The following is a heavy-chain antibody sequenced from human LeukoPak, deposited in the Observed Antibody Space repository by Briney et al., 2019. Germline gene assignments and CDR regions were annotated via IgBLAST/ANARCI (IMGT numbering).Heavy chain of an antibody. D-gene: IGHD3-3*01. CDR1: GYTFTSYG. CDR2: ISAYNGNT. V-gene: IGHV1-18*01. CDR3: ARDRYDFWSGYHSRAGWFDP. J-gene: IGHJ5*02. Sequence: GASVKVSCKASGYTFTSYGISWVRQAPGQGLEWMGWISAYNGNTNYAQKLQGRVTVTTDTSTSTAYMELRSLRSDDTAVYYCARDRYDFWSGYHSRAGWFDPWGQGTLVTVSS.